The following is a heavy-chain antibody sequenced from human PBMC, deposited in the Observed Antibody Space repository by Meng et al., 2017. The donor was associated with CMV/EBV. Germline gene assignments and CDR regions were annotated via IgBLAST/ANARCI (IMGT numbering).Heavy chain of an antibody. CDR1: GGSISSGDYY. V-gene: IGHV4-30-4*08. J-gene: IGHJ5*02. CDR2: IYYSGST. Sequence: VPVQESGHGLAKPSPTRPLTCTAYGGSISSGDYYWSWIRQPPGKGLEWIGYIYYSGSTYYNPSLKSRVTISVDTSKNQFSLKLSSVTAADTAVYYCARGFTGVLLWFGESLGWFDPWGQGTLVTVSS. D-gene: IGHD3-10*01. CDR3: ARGFTGVLLWFGESLGWFDP.